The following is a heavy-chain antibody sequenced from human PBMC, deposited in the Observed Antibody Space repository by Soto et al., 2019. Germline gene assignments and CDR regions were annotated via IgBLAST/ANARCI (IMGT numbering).Heavy chain of an antibody. CDR2: IGGNTESGTT. CDR1: GFTFSKAF. D-gene: IGHD2-2*02. CDR3: PASGEYTTAHPWSAP. J-gene: IGHJ5*02. V-gene: IGHV3-15*04. Sequence: DVLLVESGGGLVEPGGSLRLSCAASGFTFSKAFLSWVRQAPGKGLEWVGQIGGNTESGTTKYPAPLRGRFTISRDDSKTPFYLQMNALKSENPPLYYCPASGEYTTAHPWSAPWARGPRSSSLQ.